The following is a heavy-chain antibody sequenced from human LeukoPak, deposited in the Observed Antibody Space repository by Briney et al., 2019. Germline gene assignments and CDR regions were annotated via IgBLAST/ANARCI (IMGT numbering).Heavy chain of an antibody. J-gene: IGHJ4*02. CDR1: GFTLSSYA. CDR3: ARDLAFSRLDY. Sequence: GGSLRLSCAASGFTLSSYAMSWVRQAPGKGLEWVASINPDGIKRYSADSVKGRFTISRDNARNSLYLQMDSLRVEDTAFYYCARDLAFSRLDYWGQGVLVTVSS. CDR2: INPDGIKR. D-gene: IGHD2/OR15-2a*01. V-gene: IGHV3-7*01.